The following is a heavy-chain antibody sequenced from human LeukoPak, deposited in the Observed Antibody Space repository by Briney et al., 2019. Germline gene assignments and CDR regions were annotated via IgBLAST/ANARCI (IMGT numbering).Heavy chain of an antibody. J-gene: IGHJ4*02. V-gene: IGHV3-30*02. CDR3: AKISSSAESNFDY. CDR1: GFTFSTYA. D-gene: IGHD6-25*01. CDR2: IWIDGSKK. Sequence: GGSLRLYCAAYGFTFSTYAMHWFRSAPGKGLEWVAFIWIDGSKKYYADSVKGRFAISRENSKNTVYLQMNDLRPEDTALYFCAKISSSAESNFDYWGQGTLLTVSS.